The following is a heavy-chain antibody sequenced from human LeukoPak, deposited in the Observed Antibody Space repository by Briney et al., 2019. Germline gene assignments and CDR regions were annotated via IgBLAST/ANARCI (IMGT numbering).Heavy chain of an antibody. CDR3: VRDFKWLETFDI. CDR1: GFTLRYYA. V-gene: IGHV3-64*01. D-gene: IGHD5-12*01. J-gene: IGHJ3*02. Sequence: GGSLRLSCAASGFTLRYYAMHGVRQPPAKALEYVSTISSKWLTTYYGISVKGRFTVSRDNSKNTLCLQMGSLRPEDMAVYYCVRDFKWLETFDIWGRGTMVTVSS. CDR2: ISSKWLTT.